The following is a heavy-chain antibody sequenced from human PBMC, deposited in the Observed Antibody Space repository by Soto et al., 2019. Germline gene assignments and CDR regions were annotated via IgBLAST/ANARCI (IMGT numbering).Heavy chain of an antibody. J-gene: IGHJ6*02. Sequence: SETLSLTCGVSGDSITTYKWWTWVRQTPGKGLEWIGEIYDSGNTRYNPSLKSRVTISKDTSKNELSLKLNSVTVADTAGYYCATCQLGEYYYAMYSWGQGTTVTVSS. CDR1: GDSITTYKW. V-gene: IGHV4-4*02. CDR3: ATCQLGEYYYAMYS. D-gene: IGHD7-27*01. CDR2: IYDSGNT.